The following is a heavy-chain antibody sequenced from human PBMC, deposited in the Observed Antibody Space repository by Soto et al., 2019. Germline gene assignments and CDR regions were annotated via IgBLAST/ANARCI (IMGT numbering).Heavy chain of an antibody. CDR3: AVVDSTGNWFDP. J-gene: IGHJ5*02. V-gene: IGHV4-39*01. CDR2: MYYSGTT. CDR1: GGSISSSGFY. D-gene: IGHD6-25*01. Sequence: PSETLPLTGTDSGGSISSSGFYWGWLRQTPGKGLEFIGSMYYSGTTYYNPSLKSRVTISVDTSKNQFTLKLISVTAADTAVYYCAVVDSTGNWFDPWGEGALVTVSS.